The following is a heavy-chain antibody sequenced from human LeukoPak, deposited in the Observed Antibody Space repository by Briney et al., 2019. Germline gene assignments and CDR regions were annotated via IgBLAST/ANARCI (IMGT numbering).Heavy chain of an antibody. J-gene: IGHJ4*02. CDR3: ARVRSHGSSSVFDY. V-gene: IGHV1-46*03. Sequence: ASVKVSCKVSGYTLTELSMHWVRQAPGQGLEWMGIINPSGGSTSYAQKFQGRVTMTRDASTSTVYMELSSLRSEDTAVYYCARVRSHGSSSVFDYWGQGTLVTVSS. D-gene: IGHD6-6*01. CDR2: INPSGGST. CDR1: GYTLTELS.